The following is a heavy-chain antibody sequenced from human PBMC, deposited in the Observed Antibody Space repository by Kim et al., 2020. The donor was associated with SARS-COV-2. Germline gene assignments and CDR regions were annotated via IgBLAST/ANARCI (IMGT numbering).Heavy chain of an antibody. J-gene: IGHJ3*02. D-gene: IGHD3-10*01. CDR3: ARAPMVRGVVSAFDI. Sequence: PSLKKRDTISIDTSKPQFSLKLSSVTAADTAVYYCARAPMVRGVVSAFDIWGQGTMVTVSS. V-gene: IGHV4-31*02.